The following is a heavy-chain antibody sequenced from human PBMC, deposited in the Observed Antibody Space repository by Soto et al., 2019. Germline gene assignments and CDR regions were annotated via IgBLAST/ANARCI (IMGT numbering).Heavy chain of an antibody. J-gene: IGHJ4*02. CDR3: ARDRGVAGYSFDY. CDR1: GFSVTANY. V-gene: IGHV3-53*05. D-gene: IGHD3-10*01. Sequence: GGSLRLSCEVSGFSVTANYMSWVRQAPGKGLEWVSVIYSGGSTYYIDSVKGRFSISRDISKNTLYLQMNSLRAEDTAVYYCARDRGVAGYSFDYWGQGTLVTVS. CDR2: IYSGGST.